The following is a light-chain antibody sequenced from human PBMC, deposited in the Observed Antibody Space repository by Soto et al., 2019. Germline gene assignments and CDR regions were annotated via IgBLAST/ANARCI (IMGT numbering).Light chain of an antibody. CDR3: QKYNSAPNT. CDR2: AAY. V-gene: IGKV1-27*01. J-gene: IGKJ2*01. CDR1: QGISNY. Sequence: DIQMTQSPSSLSASVGDRVTITCRASQGISNYLAWYQQKPGKVPKLLIYAAYTLQSGVPSRVSGSGSGTDFTLTITSLQPEDVATYYCQKYNSAPNTFGQVTKLEIK.